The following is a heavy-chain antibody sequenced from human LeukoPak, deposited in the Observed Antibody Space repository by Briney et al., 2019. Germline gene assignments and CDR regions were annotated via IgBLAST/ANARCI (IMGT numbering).Heavy chain of an antibody. CDR1: GFTFSSYA. D-gene: IGHD3-10*01. V-gene: IGHV3-30*04. J-gene: IGHJ4*02. CDR3: ASDMDRELLWFGELSHLVGGVFEY. CDR2: ISYDGSNK. Sequence: PGRSLRLSCAASGFTFSSYAMHWVRQAPGKGLEWVAVISYDGSNKYYADSVKGRFTISRDNSKNTLYLQMNSLRAEDTAVYYCASDMDRELLWFGELSHLVGGVFEYWGQGTLVTVSS.